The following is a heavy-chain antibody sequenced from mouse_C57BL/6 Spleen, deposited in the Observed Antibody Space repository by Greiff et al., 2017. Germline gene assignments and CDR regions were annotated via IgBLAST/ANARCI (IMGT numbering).Heavy chain of an antibody. Sequence: DVKLQESGAELVRPGASVKLSCTASGFNFNDYYMHWVKQRPEKGLEWIGRIDPEDGDTDYAPKFQGKCTMTADTSSNTAYLQISSLTSEDTAVYYSTTEATVEATGDFDYWGQGTTLTVSS. V-gene: IGHV14-1*01. CDR3: TTEATVEATGDFDY. J-gene: IGHJ2*01. CDR1: GFNFNDYY. D-gene: IGHD1-1*01. CDR2: IDPEDGDT.